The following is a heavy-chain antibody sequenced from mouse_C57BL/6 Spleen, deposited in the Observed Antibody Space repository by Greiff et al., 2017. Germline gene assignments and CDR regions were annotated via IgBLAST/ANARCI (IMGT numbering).Heavy chain of an antibody. D-gene: IGHD2-4*01. CDR3: ASYYDYDEGYYFDY. CDR2: IYPGDGDT. CDR1: GYAFSSSW. Sequence: QVQLQQSGPELVKPGASVKISCKASGYAFSSSWMNWVKQRPGKGLEWIGRIYPGDGDTNYNGKFKGKATLTADKSSSTAYMQLSSLTSEDSAVYFCASYYDYDEGYYFDYWGQGTTLTVSS. J-gene: IGHJ2*01. V-gene: IGHV1-82*01.